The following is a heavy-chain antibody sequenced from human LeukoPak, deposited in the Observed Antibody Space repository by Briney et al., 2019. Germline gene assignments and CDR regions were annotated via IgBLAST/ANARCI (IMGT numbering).Heavy chain of an antibody. J-gene: IGHJ4*02. CDR3: ARWSTYYYDSSGYYQIYYFDY. V-gene: IGHV1-46*01. CDR2: INPSGGST. CDR1: GYTFTSYY. Sequence: ASVKVSCKASGYTFTSYYMHWVRQAPGQGLEWMGIINPSGGSTSYAQKFQGRVTMTRDTSTSTVYMELSSLRSEDTAVYYCARWSTYYYDSSGYYQIYYFDYWGQGTLVTVSS. D-gene: IGHD3-22*01.